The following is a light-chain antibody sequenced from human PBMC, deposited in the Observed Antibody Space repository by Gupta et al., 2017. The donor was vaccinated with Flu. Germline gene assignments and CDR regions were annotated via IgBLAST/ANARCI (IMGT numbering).Light chain of an antibody. Sequence: EIVLTQSRGTLSLSPGERATLSCRASQSVSSSYLAWYQQKPGQAPRLLIYGASSRATGIPDRFSGSGSGTDFTLTINRLEPEDFAVYYCQQPGTFGGGTKVEIK. CDR1: QSVSSSY. V-gene: IGKV3-20*01. CDR3: QQPGT. J-gene: IGKJ4*01. CDR2: GAS.